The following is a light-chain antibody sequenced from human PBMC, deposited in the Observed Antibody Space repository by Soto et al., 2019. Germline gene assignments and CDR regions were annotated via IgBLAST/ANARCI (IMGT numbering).Light chain of an antibody. CDR2: QDT. CDR1: KLGDKY. Sequence: SYELTQPPSVSVSPGQTASITCSGEKLGDKYVCWYQQRQGQSPVLVMHQDTKRPSGIPARFSGSNSENTATLTISGTQAMDEADYYWQVWDSSTGVVFGGGTKLTVL. CDR3: QVWDSSTGVV. V-gene: IGLV3-1*01. J-gene: IGLJ2*01.